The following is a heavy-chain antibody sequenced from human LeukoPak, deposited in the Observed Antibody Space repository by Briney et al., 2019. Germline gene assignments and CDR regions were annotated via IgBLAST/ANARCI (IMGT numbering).Heavy chain of an antibody. Sequence: GESLKISCKGSGYSFTSYWIGWMRQMPGKGLEWMGIIYPGDSDTRYSPSFQGQVTISADKSISTAYLQWSSLKASDTAMYYCVRRGKSCSSTSCYDYWGQGTLVTVSS. CDR3: VRRGKSCSSTSCYDY. CDR2: IYPGDSDT. D-gene: IGHD2-2*01. J-gene: IGHJ4*02. CDR1: GYSFTSYW. V-gene: IGHV5-51*01.